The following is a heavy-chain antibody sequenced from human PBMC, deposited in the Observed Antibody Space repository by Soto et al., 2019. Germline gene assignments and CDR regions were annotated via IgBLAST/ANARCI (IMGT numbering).Heavy chain of an antibody. J-gene: IGHJ4*02. CDR2: ISYDGSKE. CDR3: ARYSNGGACYSASLDY. CDR1: PFTFRSYS. V-gene: IGHV3-30*09. Sequence: QEQMVQSGGGVVKPGRSLRLSCAASPFTFRSYSMHWVRQAPGKGLEWVTSISYDGSKESYADSVKGRFAVSRDKSKNTLYRQMNSPRPEATTAYYGARYSNGGACYSASLDYWGQGTQVPSSS. D-gene: IGHD2-21*02.